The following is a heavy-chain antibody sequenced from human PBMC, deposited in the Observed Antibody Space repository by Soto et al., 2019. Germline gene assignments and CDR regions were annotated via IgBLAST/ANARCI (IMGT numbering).Heavy chain of an antibody. J-gene: IGHJ4*02. Sequence: QITLNESGPTQVKPRQTLTLTCTFSGFSLTTSGVGVGWIRQSPGKAPEWLALIYWDDDKRYSPSLKSRLTITNDTSKNQMVLTMADLDPADTATYYCPHRVLRTVFGLVTTTAIYFDFWGQGTPVAVSS. V-gene: IGHV2-5*02. CDR1: GFSLTTSGVG. D-gene: IGHD3-3*01. CDR2: IYWDDDK. CDR3: PHRVLRTVFGLVTTTAIYFDF.